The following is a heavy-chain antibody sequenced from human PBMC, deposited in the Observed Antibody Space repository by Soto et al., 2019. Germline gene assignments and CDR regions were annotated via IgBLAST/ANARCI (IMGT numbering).Heavy chain of an antibody. V-gene: IGHV1-2*04. CDR2: INPNSGGT. D-gene: IGHD2-21*02. Sequence: ASVKVSCKASGYTFTGYYMHWVRQAPGQGLEWMGWINPNSGGTNYAQKFQGWGTMTRDTSISTAYMELGRLRADDTAVYYWARDQGGAYCGGACYSITPNYYSYAMEVVGNGTTVTVS. J-gene: IGHJ6*04. CDR1: GYTFTGYY. CDR3: ARDQGGAYCGGACYSITPNYYSYAMEV.